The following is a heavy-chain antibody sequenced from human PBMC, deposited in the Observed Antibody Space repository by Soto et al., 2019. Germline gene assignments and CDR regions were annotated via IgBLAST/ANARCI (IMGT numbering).Heavy chain of an antibody. CDR1: GFTFSSYA. CDR2: ISGSGGST. J-gene: IGHJ3*02. D-gene: IGHD1-26*01. CDR3: AKDLGGSYLVSYAFDI. Sequence: GGSLRLSCAASGFTFSSYAMSWVRQAPGKGLEWVSAISGSGGSTYYADSVKGRFTISRDNSKNTLYLQMNSLRAEDTAVYYCAKDLGGSYLVSYAFDIWGQGTMVTVSS. V-gene: IGHV3-23*01.